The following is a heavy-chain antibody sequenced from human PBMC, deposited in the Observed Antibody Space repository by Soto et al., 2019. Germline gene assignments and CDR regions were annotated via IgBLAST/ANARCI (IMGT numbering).Heavy chain of an antibody. CDR2: ISPYSENT. CDR3: ARDSYFDNSGYYYDS. Sequence: ASVKVSCKASNYSFTTYGVSWVRQAPGQGLEWMGWISPYSENTNYARKFQDRVTLTTDTSTDTAYMELKSLRYDDTAVYFCARDSYFDNSGYYYDSWGQGTLVTVSS. D-gene: IGHD3-22*01. J-gene: IGHJ5*01. CDR1: NYSFTTYG. V-gene: IGHV1-18*04.